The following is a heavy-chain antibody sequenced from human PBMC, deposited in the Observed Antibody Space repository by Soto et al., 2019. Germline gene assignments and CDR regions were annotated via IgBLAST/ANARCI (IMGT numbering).Heavy chain of an antibody. CDR1: GYRFTRYW. CDR3: ARSDTAMVTFDY. J-gene: IGHJ4*02. V-gene: IGHV5-51*01. CDR2: IYSGDSDT. D-gene: IGHD5-18*01. Sequence: LGESLKISCKGSGYRFTRYWIGWVRQMPGKGLEPMGIIYSGDSDTRYSPAFQGQVTVSVDKSISTAYLQWSSLKASDTAMYYCARSDTAMVTFDYWGQGTLVTVSS.